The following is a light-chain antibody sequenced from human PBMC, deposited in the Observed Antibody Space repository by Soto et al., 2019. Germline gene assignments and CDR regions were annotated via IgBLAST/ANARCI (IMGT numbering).Light chain of an antibody. CDR3: QQYRSSPLYT. CDR2: GAS. V-gene: IGKV3-20*01. CDR1: QSVSSSY. J-gene: IGKJ2*01. Sequence: EIVLTQSPGTLSLSPGERATLSCRASQSVSSSYLAWYQQKPRQARRLLIYGASIRATGITDRFSGSGPVTDFTITISGLDHEDCSVYYCQQYRSSPLYTFGQGTKLEIK.